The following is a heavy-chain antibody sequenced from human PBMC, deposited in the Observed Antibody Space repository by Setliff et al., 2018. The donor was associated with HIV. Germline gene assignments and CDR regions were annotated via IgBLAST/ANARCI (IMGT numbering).Heavy chain of an antibody. J-gene: IGHJ6*03. D-gene: IGHD3-3*01. CDR2: FDPEDGET. CDR3: ARGIGIFGVVYYYYYMDV. Sequence: ASVKVSCKVSGYTLTEVSIHWVRQAPGKGLEWMGYFDPEDGETVHAQKFQGRVTMTEDTSTDTAYMELSGLRSEDTAVYYCARGIGIFGVVYYYYYMDVWGKGTTVTVSS. CDR1: GYTLTEVS. V-gene: IGHV1-24*01.